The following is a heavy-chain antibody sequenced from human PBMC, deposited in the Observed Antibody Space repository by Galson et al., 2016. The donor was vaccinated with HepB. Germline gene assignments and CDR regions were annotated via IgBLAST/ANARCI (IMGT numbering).Heavy chain of an antibody. Sequence: SVKVSCKASGYTFTSYDIHWVRQAPGQGLEWLGWMNPNISDTHRAEKFLGRVTMTRNISINTAYMELSSLGSEDTAVYYCARGERLGVLEFDSWGQGTLVTVSS. J-gene: IGHJ4*02. CDR3: ARGERLGVLEFDS. D-gene: IGHD6-25*01. V-gene: IGHV1-8*01. CDR2: MNPNISDT. CDR1: GYTFTSYD.